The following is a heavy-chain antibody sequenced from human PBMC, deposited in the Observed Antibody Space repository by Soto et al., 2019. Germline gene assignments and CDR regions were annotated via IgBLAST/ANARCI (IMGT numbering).Heavy chain of an antibody. V-gene: IGHV1-18*04. Sequence: ASVKVSCKASGYTFTTYAITWVRQAPGQGLEWMGWITADSNKTNYAQRFQGRLIMTTDTSTTTAYMDLRSLRLDDTAVYYCARVPRGPIRGPYFYYYGMDVWGQGTTVTVSS. J-gene: IGHJ6*02. CDR3: ARVPRGPIRGPYFYYYGMDV. CDR1: GYTFTTYA. D-gene: IGHD3-10*01. CDR2: ITADSNKT.